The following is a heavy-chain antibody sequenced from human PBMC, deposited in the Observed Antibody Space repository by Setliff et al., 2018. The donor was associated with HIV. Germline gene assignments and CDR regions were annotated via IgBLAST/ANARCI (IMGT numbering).Heavy chain of an antibody. V-gene: IGHV1-2*02. J-gene: IGHJ2*01. Sequence: ASVKVSCKASGYRFTDYCMVWVRQAPGQGLEWMGWMNPNSGDTNYAQNLQDRVTMTWDTSISTAYMELSRLRSDDTALYYCARDPIRGYISEGYFDVWGRGTPVTVSS. CDR2: MNPNSGDT. D-gene: IGHD5-18*01. CDR1: GYRFTDYC. CDR3: ARDPIRGYISEGYFDV.